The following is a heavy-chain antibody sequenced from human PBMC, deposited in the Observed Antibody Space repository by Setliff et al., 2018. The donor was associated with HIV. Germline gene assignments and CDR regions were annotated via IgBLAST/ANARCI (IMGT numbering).Heavy chain of an antibody. J-gene: IGHJ6*03. V-gene: IGHV4-4*07. D-gene: IGHD1-26*01. CDR1: GDSISGSC. CDR3: ARSVGATGFYYYYYYMDV. CDR2: IYDSGST. Sequence: SETLSLTCSVSGDSISGSCWSWIRLPAEKGLEWIGRIYDSGSTNYNPSLRGRVTMSVDTSKNEFSLKLSSVTAADTAVYYCARSVGATGFYYYYYYMDVWGKGTTVTVSS.